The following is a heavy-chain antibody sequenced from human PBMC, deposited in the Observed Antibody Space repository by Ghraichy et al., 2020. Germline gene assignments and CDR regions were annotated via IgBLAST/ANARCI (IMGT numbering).Heavy chain of an antibody. CDR1: GGSISSSSYY. CDR2: IYYSGST. CDR3: ARHGAAAAREGFDY. Sequence: SETLSLTCTVSGGSISSSSYYWGWIRQPPGKGLEWIGSIYYSGSTYYNPSLKSRVTISVDTSKNQFSLKLSSVTAADTAVYYCARHGAAAAREGFDYWGQGTLVTVSS. V-gene: IGHV4-39*01. D-gene: IGHD6-13*01. J-gene: IGHJ4*02.